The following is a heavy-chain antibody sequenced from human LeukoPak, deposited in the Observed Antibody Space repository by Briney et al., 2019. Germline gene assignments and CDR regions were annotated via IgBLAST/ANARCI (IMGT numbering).Heavy chain of an antibody. Sequence: ASVKVSCKASGYTFTGYYLHWVRQALGQGLEWMGWINPDSGGTNYAQKFQGRVTMTRDTSISTAYMELSTLRSDDTAVYYCGRVPSTTAFDIWGQGTMVTVSS. V-gene: IGHV1-2*02. D-gene: IGHD4-11*01. J-gene: IGHJ3*02. CDR2: INPDSGGT. CDR1: GYTFTGYY. CDR3: GRVPSTTAFDI.